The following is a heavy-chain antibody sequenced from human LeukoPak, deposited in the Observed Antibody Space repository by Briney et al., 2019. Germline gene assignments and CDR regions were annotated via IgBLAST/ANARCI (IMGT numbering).Heavy chain of an antibody. CDR2: IYPGDSDT. V-gene: IGHV5-51*01. CDR3: ARRAYYDFWSGYTVYYFDY. Sequence: GESLKISCKGSGYSFTSYWIGWVRQMPGKGLEWMGIIYPGDSDTRYSPSFQGQVTISADKSISTAYLQWSSLKASDTAMYYCARRAYYDFWSGYTVYYFDYWGQGTLVTVSS. J-gene: IGHJ4*02. D-gene: IGHD3-3*01. CDR1: GYSFTSYW.